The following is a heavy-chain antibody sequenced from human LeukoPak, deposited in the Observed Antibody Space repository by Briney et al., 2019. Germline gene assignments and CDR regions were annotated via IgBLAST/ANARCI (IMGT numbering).Heavy chain of an antibody. V-gene: IGHV4-39*01. CDR2: IYHSGST. J-gene: IGHJ6*02. CDR1: GDSISSSSYY. D-gene: IGHD2-8*01. Sequence: SETLSLTCTVSGDSISSSSYYWGWIRQPPGKGLEWIGIIYHSGSTYYNPSLKSRVTISVDTSKNQFSLKLSSVTAADTAVYYCARSLLNYYYYGMAVWGQRTTVTVSS. CDR3: ARSLLNYYYYGMAV.